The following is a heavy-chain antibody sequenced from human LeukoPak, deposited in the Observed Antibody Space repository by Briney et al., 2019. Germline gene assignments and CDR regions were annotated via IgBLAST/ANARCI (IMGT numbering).Heavy chain of an antibody. J-gene: IGHJ3*02. Sequence: GGSLRLSCAASGFTFSSYAMSWVRQAPGKGLEWVSAISGSGGSTYYADSVKGRFTISRDNSKNTLYLQMNSLRAEDTAVYYCAKDAGDITMIVAVRRPDAFDIWGQGTMVTVSS. CDR3: AKDAGDITMIVAVRRPDAFDI. CDR1: GFTFSSYA. CDR2: ISGSGGST. D-gene: IGHD3-22*01. V-gene: IGHV3-23*01.